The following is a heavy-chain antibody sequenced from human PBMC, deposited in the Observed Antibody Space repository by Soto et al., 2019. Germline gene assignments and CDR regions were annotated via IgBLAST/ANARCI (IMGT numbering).Heavy chain of an antibody. CDR2: SYNHGTT. CDR1: GGSISSGGYY. CDR3: ARYLRYGWFDS. J-gene: IGHJ5*01. V-gene: IGHV4-31*03. Sequence: SETLSLTCTVSGGSISSGGYYWSCISQRLGKDLEWNQHSYNHGTTHHIPSLNSRVTITADTSKNQYSLKLSAVTTANTDVYYCARYLRYGWFDSWGQGTLVTVSS. D-gene: IGHD4-17*01.